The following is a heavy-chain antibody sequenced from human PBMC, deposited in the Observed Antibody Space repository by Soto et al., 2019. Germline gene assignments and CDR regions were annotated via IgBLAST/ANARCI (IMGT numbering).Heavy chain of an antibody. CDR2: IYYSGST. D-gene: IGHD3-3*01. CDR1: GGSISSGDYY. J-gene: IGHJ6*02. CDR3: ARDNILGILYGGMDV. Sequence: QVQLQESGPGLVKPSQTLSLTCTVSGGSISSGDYYWSWIRQPPGKGLEWIGYIYYSGSTYYNPSIKSRVTLSVDTSKNQFSLKLSSVTAADTAVYYCARDNILGILYGGMDVWGQGTTVTVSS. V-gene: IGHV4-30-4*01.